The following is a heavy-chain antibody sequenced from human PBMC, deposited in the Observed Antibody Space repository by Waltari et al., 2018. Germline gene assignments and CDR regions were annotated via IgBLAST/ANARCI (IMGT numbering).Heavy chain of an antibody. D-gene: IGHD6-19*01. CDR3: ARDRGSGCFDY. CDR2: ISSSSSTI. Sequence: EVQLVESGGGLVQPGGSLRLSCAASGFTFSSYSMNWVRQAPGKGLEWVSYISSSSSTIYYADSVKGRFTISRDNAKNSLYLQMNSLRAEDTVVYYCARDRGSGCFDYWGQGTLVTVSS. J-gene: IGHJ4*02. V-gene: IGHV3-48*01. CDR1: GFTFSSYS.